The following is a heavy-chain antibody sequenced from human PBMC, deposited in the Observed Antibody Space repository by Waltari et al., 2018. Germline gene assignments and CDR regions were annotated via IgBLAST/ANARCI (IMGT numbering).Heavy chain of an antibody. V-gene: IGHV3-21*01. CDR2: ISSRSYI. D-gene: IGHD4-17*01. CDR3: GRDVYGDYVGGGGGAFDI. Sequence: EVQLVESGGGLVKPGGSLRLSCAASGFTLSTYSMNWVRQAPGKGWGWVSSISSRSYIYYVDAVKGRFTISRDNAKNSLYLQMNSLRAEDTAVYYCGRDVYGDYVGGGGGAFDIWGQGTMVTVSS. J-gene: IGHJ3*02. CDR1: GFTLSTYS.